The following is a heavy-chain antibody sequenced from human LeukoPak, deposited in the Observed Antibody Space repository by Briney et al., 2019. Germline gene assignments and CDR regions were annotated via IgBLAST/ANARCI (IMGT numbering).Heavy chain of an antibody. CDR3: AKGLISSRRGSGTRGGDYFDY. CDR1: RFTFSSYS. V-gene: IGHV3-48*01. D-gene: IGHD3-10*01. Sequence: PGGSLRLSCAASRFTFSSYSMNWVRQAPGKGLEWVSYISSSSSTIYYADSVKGRFTISRDNSKNTLYLQMNSLRAEDTAVYYCAKGLISSRRGSGTRGGDYFDYWGQGTLVTVSS. CDR2: ISSSSSTI. J-gene: IGHJ4*02.